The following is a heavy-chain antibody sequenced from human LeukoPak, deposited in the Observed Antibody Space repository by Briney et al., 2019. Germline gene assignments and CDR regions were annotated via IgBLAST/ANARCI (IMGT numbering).Heavy chain of an antibody. CDR1: GYTFTSYA. V-gene: IGHV7-4-1*02. Sequence: ASVKVSCKASGYTFTSYAMNWVRQAPGQGLEWMGWINTNTGNPTYAQGFTGRFVFSLDTSVSTAYLQISSLKAEDTAVYYCARDFCSSTSCPYYYYMDVWRKGTKVTVSS. J-gene: IGHJ6*03. CDR3: ARDFCSSTSCPYYYYMDV. CDR2: INTNTGNP. D-gene: IGHD2-2*01.